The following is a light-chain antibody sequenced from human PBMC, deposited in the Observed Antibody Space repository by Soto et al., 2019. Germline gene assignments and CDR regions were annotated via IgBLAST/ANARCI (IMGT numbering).Light chain of an antibody. J-gene: IGKJ3*01. CDR2: GAS. CDR3: QQYGSSPDT. V-gene: IGKV3-20*01. Sequence: EIVLTQSPGTLSLSPGERATLSCRASQSVSSSYLAWYQQKPGQAPRLLIYGASSRATGIPDRFSGSGSGTDFTLTISRLEPEDFAVYYCQQYGSSPDTFGPGTKVYIK. CDR1: QSVSSSY.